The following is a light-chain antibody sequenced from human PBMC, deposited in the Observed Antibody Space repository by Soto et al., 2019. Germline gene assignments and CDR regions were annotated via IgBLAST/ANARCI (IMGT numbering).Light chain of an antibody. V-gene: IGLV2-11*01. Sequence: QSALTQPRSVSGSPGQSVTISCTGTSSDVGGYNYVSWYQQYPGKAPKLLIYDVSKRPSGVPDRFSGSKSGTTASLTIPGLEAEDEADYYCCAYAGSYVVFGGGTKLTVL. J-gene: IGLJ2*01. CDR1: SSDVGGYNY. CDR2: DVS. CDR3: CAYAGSYVV.